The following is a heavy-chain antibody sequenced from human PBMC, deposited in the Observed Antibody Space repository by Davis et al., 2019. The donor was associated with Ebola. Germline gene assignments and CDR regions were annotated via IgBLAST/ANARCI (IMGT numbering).Heavy chain of an antibody. Sequence: SETLSLTCTVSGGSISSSSYYWGWIRQPPGKGLEWIGSIYYSGSTYYNPSLKSRVTISVDTSKNQFSLKLSSVTAADTAVYYCARHPDYGGKWGYYGMDVWGQGTTVTVSS. CDR1: GGSISSSSYY. CDR3: ARHPDYGGKWGYYGMDV. CDR2: IYYSGST. V-gene: IGHV4-39*01. J-gene: IGHJ6*02. D-gene: IGHD4-23*01.